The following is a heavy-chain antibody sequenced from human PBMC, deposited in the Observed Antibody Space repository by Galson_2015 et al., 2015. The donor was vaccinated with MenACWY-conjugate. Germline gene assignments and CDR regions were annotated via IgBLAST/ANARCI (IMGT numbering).Heavy chain of an antibody. CDR1: GYSFTSYW. CDR2: IYPGDSDT. J-gene: IGHJ5*02. V-gene: IGHV5-51*01. D-gene: IGHD2-21*02. Sequence: QSGAEVKKPGESLKISCKGSGYSFTSYWIGWVRQMPGKGLEWMGIIYPGDSDTRYSPSFQGQVTISADKSISTAYLQWSSLKASDAAKDFCAGHHGLSGDYENWFDPWGQGTLVTVPS. CDR3: AGHHGLSGDYENWFDP.